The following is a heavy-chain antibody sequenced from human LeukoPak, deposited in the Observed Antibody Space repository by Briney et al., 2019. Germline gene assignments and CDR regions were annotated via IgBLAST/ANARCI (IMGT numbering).Heavy chain of an antibody. Sequence: RGSLRLSCAASGFTFSNHAMSWVRQTPGKRLQWVSVISGSGRTTDYADSVKGRFTISRDNSKNTLSLQMNSLRVEDTAIYYCAKNVVVKRYIDYWGQGTLVTVSS. D-gene: IGHD2-15*01. CDR3: AKNVVVKRYIDY. CDR2: ISGSGRTT. V-gene: IGHV3-23*01. CDR1: GFTFSNHA. J-gene: IGHJ4*02.